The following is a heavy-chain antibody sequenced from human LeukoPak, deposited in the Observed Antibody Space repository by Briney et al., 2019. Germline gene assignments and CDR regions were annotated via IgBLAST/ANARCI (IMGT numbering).Heavy chain of an antibody. V-gene: IGHV3-21*01. D-gene: IGHD5-12*01. CDR1: GFTFSSYS. Sequence: GGSLRLSCAASGFTFSSYSMNWVRQAPGKGLEWVSSISSSSSYIYYADSVKGRFTISRDNAKNSLYLQMNSLRAEDTAVYYCARDSVVATIVDWFAPWGQGTLVTVSS. CDR2: ISSSSSYI. CDR3: ARDSVVATIVDWFAP. J-gene: IGHJ5*02.